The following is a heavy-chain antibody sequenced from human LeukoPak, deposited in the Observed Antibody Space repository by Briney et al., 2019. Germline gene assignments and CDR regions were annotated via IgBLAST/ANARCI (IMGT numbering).Heavy chain of an antibody. J-gene: IGHJ5*02. CDR3: ARGYGGNYNWFDP. CDR2: INSDGSST. D-gene: IGHD4-23*01. V-gene: IGHV3-74*01. CDR1: GFTFSNYW. Sequence: GGSLRLSCAVSGFTFSNYWMHWVRQAPGKGLVWVSRINSDGSSTTYADSVKGRFTISRDNAKNTLYLQMNSLRAEDTAVYYCARGYGGNYNWFDPWGQGTLVTVSS.